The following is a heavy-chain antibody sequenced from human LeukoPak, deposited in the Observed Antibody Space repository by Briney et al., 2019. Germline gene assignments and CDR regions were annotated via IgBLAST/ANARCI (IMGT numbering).Heavy chain of an antibody. J-gene: IGHJ4*02. V-gene: IGHV3-48*03. D-gene: IGHD3-16*02. CDR3: ARGRGIIVPLDY. CDR1: GFTFSSYE. CDR2: ISRSGSTI. Sequence: GGSLRLSCADSGFTFSSYEFSWVRQAPGRGLEWASYISRSGSTINYADSVRGRFSISRDNAKNSMYLQMNSLRAEDTAVYYCARGRGIIVPLDYWGQGTLVTVSS.